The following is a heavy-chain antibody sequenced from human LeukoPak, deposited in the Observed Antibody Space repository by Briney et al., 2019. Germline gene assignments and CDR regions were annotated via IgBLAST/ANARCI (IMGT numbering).Heavy chain of an antibody. D-gene: IGHD6-13*01. J-gene: IGHJ4*02. CDR3: ASESTETSDGTYGDY. CDR1: GYTFTSYG. CDR2: ISAYNGNT. V-gene: IGHV1-18*01. Sequence: ASVKVSCKASGYTFTSYGISWVRQAPGQGVEWMGLISAYNGNTNYAQKLQGRVTMTTDTSTSTAYMELRSMRSEDTAVSYCASESTETSDGTYGDYWGQGTLVTVSS.